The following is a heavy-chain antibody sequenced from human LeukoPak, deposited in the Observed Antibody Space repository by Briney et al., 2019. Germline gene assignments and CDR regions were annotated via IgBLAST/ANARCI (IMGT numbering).Heavy chain of an antibody. J-gene: IGHJ4*02. CDR2: IYYSGST. CDR3: ARIAVAGTFLDY. CDR1: GGSISSYY. V-gene: IGHV4-59*01. Sequence: SETLSLTCTVSGGSISSYYWSWIRQPPGKGLEWIGYIYYSGSTNYNPSLKSRVTIPVDTSKNQFSLKLSSVTAADTAVYYCARIAVAGTFLDYWGQGTLVTVSS. D-gene: IGHD6-19*01.